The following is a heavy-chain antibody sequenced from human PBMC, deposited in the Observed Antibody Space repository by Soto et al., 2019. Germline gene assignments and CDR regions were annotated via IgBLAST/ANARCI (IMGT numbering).Heavy chain of an antibody. CDR3: AREAGSYYFDY. Sequence: SQTLSLTCAISGYSVSSNSAALNWIRQSPSRGLEWLGRTYYRSKYYNDYAISLKSRLTINPDTSKNQFSLQLNSVTPEDTAVYYCAREAGSYYFDYWGQGTLVTVSS. V-gene: IGHV6-1*01. CDR1: GYSVSSNSAA. D-gene: IGHD6-13*01. CDR2: TYYRSKYYN. J-gene: IGHJ4*02.